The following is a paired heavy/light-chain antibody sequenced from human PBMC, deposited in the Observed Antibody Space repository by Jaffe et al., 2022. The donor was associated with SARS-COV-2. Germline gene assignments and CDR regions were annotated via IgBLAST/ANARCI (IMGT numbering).Light chain of an antibody. CDR1: QRVNINY. CDR3: QQYGNSPS. Sequence: EIVLTQSPGTLSLSPGERATLSCRASQRVNINYLAWYQQKFGQAPRLLIYGASSRATGIPDRFSGSGSGTDFTLTISNLEPEDFAVYYCQQYGNSPSFGGGTTVESK. V-gene: IGKV3-20*01. CDR2: GAS. J-gene: IGKJ4*01.
Heavy chain of an antibody. CDR3: AKDQYCSGGSCYTTLFDC. J-gene: IGHJ4*02. D-gene: IGHD2-15*01. Sequence: EVQLVESGGHLAQPGGSLRLSCAASGFTFSSSAMSWVRQAPGKGLEWVSAVSGNGVNTYYADSVKGRFTISRDNSKNTLYLQMNSLRAEDTALYYCAKDQYCSGGSCYTTLFDCWGQGTLVTVSS. CDR1: GFTFSSSA. CDR2: VSGNGVNT. V-gene: IGHV3-23*04.